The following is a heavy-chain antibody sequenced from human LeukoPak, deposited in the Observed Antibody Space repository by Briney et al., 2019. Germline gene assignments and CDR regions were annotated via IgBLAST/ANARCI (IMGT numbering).Heavy chain of an antibody. CDR1: GSTFSSYS. V-gene: IGHV3-21*01. CDR3: ARDIKWWELPKHFDY. CDR2: ISSSSSYI. Sequence: PGGSLRLSCAASGSTFSSYSMNWVRQAPGKGLEWVSSISSSSSYIYYADSVKGRFTISRDNAKNSLYLQMNSLRAEDTAVYYCARDIKWWELPKHFDYWGQGTLVTVSS. D-gene: IGHD1-26*01. J-gene: IGHJ4*02.